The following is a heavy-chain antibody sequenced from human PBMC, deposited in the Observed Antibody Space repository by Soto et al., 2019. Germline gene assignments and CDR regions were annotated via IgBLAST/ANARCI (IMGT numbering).Heavy chain of an antibody. CDR3: ARAGCSSIWCVTQFDN. D-gene: IGHD2-2*01. Sequence: SLRLSCASSGFNFSFYAMHWVRQTPGKGLEWVAVISFDGNNIYYADSVRGRFTISRDSSSSMLYLQMNNLKPEDSAIYYCARAGCSSIWCVTQFDNWGQGTLVTVSS. CDR2: ISFDGNNI. CDR1: GFNFSFYA. J-gene: IGHJ4*02. V-gene: IGHV3-30-3*01.